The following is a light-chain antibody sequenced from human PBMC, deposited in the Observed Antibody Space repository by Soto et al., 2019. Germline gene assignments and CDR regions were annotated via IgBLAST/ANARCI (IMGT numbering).Light chain of an antibody. V-gene: IGLV1-40*01. CDR2: GNS. CDR1: AGDD. CDR3: QSYDSSLSGSV. J-gene: IGLJ1*01. Sequence: AGDDVHWYQHLPGTAAKLLIYGNSNRPSGVPDRFSGSKSVTSASLAITGLQAEDEADYYCQSYDSSLSGSVFGTGAKVTVL.